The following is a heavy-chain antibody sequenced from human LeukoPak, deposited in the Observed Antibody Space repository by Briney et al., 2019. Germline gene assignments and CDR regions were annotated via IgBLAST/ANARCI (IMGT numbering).Heavy chain of an antibody. CDR2: IIPIFGRA. Sequence: GASVKVSCKASACTFSSYAICWVRQAPGPGLELMGGIIPIFGRANYAQKFQSRVTITADESPSTAYMELSSLRSEDTAVYYCARFGSESSGYYGSVLSHSYYYYGMDVWGQGTTVTVSS. CDR3: ARFGSESSGYYGSVLSHSYYYYGMDV. CDR1: ACTFSSYA. D-gene: IGHD3-3*01. J-gene: IGHJ6*02. V-gene: IGHV1-69*13.